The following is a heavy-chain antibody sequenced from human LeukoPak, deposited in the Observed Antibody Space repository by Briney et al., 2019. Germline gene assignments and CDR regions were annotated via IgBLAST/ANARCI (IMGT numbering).Heavy chain of an antibody. CDR3: AKTQQMANFDL. J-gene: IGHJ4*02. CDR2: ISASGGST. D-gene: IGHD6-13*01. CDR1: GFIFSSYA. V-gene: IGHV3-23*01. Sequence: PGGSLRLSCAASGFIFSSYAMTWVRQAPGKGLEGVSGISASGGSTYYADSVKGRFTISRDNSKNTLYLQMSSLRVEDTAVYYCAKTQQMANFDLWGRGTLVTVSS.